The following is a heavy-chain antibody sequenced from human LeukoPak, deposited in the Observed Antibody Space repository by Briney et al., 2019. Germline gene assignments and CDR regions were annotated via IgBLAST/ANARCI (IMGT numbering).Heavy chain of an antibody. J-gene: IGHJ6*02. V-gene: IGHV3-13*01. CDR1: AFTLTDYD. CDR3: VRIKTREHQYGMDV. Sequence: GGSLRLSCAASAFTLTDYDMHWVRQATGKGLEWVSAFETVGNTYYSGSVEGRFTISRDVVRNSLYLHMSSLRDEDTAVYYCVRIKTREHQYGMDVWGQGTTVTVSS. D-gene: IGHD1-26*01. CDR2: FETVGNT.